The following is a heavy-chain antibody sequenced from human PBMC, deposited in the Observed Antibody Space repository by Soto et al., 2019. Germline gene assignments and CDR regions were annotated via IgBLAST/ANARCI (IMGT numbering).Heavy chain of an antibody. J-gene: IGHJ6*02. V-gene: IGHV5-51*01. CDR2: IYPGDSDT. CDR1: GYSFTSYW. D-gene: IGHD6-19*01. Sequence: GESLKISCKGSGYSFTSYWIGWVRQMLGKGLEWMGIIYPGDSDTRYSPSFQGQVTISADKSISTAYLQWSSLKASDTAMYYCARLVSSGWAYYYYYGMDVWGQGTTVTVSS. CDR3: ARLVSSGWAYYYYYGMDV.